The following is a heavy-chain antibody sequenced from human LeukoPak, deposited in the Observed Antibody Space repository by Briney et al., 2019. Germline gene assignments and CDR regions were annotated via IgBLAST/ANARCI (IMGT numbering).Heavy chain of an antibody. J-gene: IGHJ4*02. CDR3: ARDTIFGTDY. CDR2: IYYSGST. D-gene: IGHD3-3*01. CDR1: GGSISSGGYY. V-gene: IGHV4-61*08. Sequence: SQTLSLTCTVSGGSISSGGYYWSWIRQPPGKGLEWIGYIYYSGSTNYNPSLKSRVTISVDTSKNQFSLKLSSVTAADTAVYYCARDTIFGTDYWGQGTLVTVSS.